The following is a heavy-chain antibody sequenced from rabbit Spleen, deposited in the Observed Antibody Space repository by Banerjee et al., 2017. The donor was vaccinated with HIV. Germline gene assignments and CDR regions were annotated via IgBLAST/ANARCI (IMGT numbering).Heavy chain of an antibody. CDR2: MNAITGKT. D-gene: IGHD1-1*01. V-gene: IGHV1S45*01. CDR1: GVSFSSNHY. CDR3: ARDLVAVIGWNFNL. Sequence: QEQLEESGGDLVKPGASLTLTCTASGVSFSSNHYMCWVRQAPGKGLEWIACMNAITGKTVYATWAKGRFTFSKTSSTTVTLQMTSLTATDTATYFCARDLVAVIGWNFNLWGPGTLVTVS. J-gene: IGHJ4*01.